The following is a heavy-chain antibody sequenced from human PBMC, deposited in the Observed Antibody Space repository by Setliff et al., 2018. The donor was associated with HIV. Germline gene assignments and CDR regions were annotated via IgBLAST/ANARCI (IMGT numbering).Heavy chain of an antibody. J-gene: IGHJ4*02. V-gene: IGHV1-18*01. Sequence: ASVKVSCKASGYTISTYLIAWVRQAPGQGLEWMGWISPFNGNTNYAQKLQGRLTVTTDTSTSTAYMELRSLRSDDTAVYYCARATSGTIHDFWGQGTQVTVSS. CDR2: ISPFNGNT. D-gene: IGHD3-10*01. CDR3: ARATSGTIHDF. CDR1: GYTISTYL.